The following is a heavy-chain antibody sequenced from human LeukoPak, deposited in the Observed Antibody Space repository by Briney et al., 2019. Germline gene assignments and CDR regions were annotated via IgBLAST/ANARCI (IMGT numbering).Heavy chain of an antibody. J-gene: IGHJ4*02. D-gene: IGHD6-19*01. CDR3: ARQASSGWYYFDY. V-gene: IGHV4-59*08. CDR2: IYYSGST. Sequence: SETLSLTCTVSGGSISSYYWSWIRQPPGKGLEWIGYIYYSGSTNYNPSLKSRVTISVDTSKNQFSLTLSSVTAADTAVYYCARQASSGWYYFDYWGQGTLVTVSS. CDR1: GGSISSYY.